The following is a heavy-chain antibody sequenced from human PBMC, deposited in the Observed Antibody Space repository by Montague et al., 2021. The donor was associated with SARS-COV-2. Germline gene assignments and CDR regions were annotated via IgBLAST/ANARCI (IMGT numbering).Heavy chain of an antibody. CDR2: IYTSGST. V-gene: IGHV4-4*07. J-gene: IGHJ2*01. D-gene: IGHD3-3*01. Sequence: SETLSLTCTVSGGSISSHYWSWIRQPAGKGLEWIGRIYTSGSTNYNPSLKSRVTMSVDTSKNQFSLKLSSVTAADTAVYYCARGLDYYDFWNGYYPAYWYFDLWGRGTLVTVSS. CDR3: ARGLDYYDFWNGYYPAYWYFDL. CDR1: GGSISSHY.